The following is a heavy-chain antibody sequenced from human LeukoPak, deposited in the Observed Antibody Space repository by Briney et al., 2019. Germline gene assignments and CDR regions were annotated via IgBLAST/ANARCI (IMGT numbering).Heavy chain of an antibody. CDR3: AREWLIVVTGTGHLDY. CDR2: INPNSGGT. Sequence: GASVKVSCKASAYTFTDHYIHWVRQAPGQGLEWMGWINPNSGGTNSAQKFQGRVTMTRDTTISTAYMELSSLRSDDTAVYYCAREWLIVVTGTGHLDYWGQGTLVTVSS. D-gene: IGHD6-19*01. V-gene: IGHV1-2*02. CDR1: AYTFTDHY. J-gene: IGHJ4*02.